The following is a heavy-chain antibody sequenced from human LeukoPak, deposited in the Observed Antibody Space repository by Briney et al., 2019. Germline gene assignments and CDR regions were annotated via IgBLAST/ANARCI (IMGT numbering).Heavy chain of an antibody. CDR2: ISSSGSTI. D-gene: IGHD5-12*01. CDR3: ARVAIVARHYDY. CDR1: GFTFSTYA. Sequence: GGSLRLSCAASGFTFSTYAMSWIRQAPGKGLEWVSYISSSGSTIYYADSVKGRFTISRDNAKNSLYLQMNSLRAEDTAVYYCARVAIVARHYDYWGQGTLVTVSS. J-gene: IGHJ4*02. V-gene: IGHV3-11*01.